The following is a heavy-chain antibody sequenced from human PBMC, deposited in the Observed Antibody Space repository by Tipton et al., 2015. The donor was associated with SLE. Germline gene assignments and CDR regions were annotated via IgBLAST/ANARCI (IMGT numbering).Heavy chain of an antibody. CDR3: ARDHGLRGGHGVDH. CDR1: GFTFSSYW. D-gene: IGHD2-8*01. V-gene: IGHV3-74*01. J-gene: IGHJ4*02. CDR2: INSDGSST. Sequence: SLRLSCAASGFTFSSYWMHWVRQAPGKGLVWVSRINSDGSSTSYANSVKGRFTISRDNAKNSLYLQMNSLRAEDTAVYYCARDHGLRGGHGVDHWCQGPLVTVSP.